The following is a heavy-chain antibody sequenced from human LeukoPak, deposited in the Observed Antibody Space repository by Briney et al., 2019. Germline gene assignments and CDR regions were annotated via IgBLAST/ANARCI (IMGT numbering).Heavy chain of an antibody. D-gene: IGHD3/OR15-3a*01. J-gene: IGHJ5*02. Sequence: ASVKVSCKASGGTFSSYAISWVRQAPGQGLEWMGGIIPILGTANYAQKFQGRVTITTDESTSTAYMELSSLRSEDTAVYYCARVLDPYNWFDPWGKGTLVTVSS. CDR1: GGTFSSYA. CDR3: ARVLDPYNWFDP. CDR2: IIPILGTA. V-gene: IGHV1-69*05.